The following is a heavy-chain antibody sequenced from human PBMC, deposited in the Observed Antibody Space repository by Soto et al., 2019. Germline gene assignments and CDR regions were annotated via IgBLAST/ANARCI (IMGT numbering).Heavy chain of an antibody. J-gene: IGHJ4*02. CDR2: ILNDGSNE. V-gene: IGHV3-33*01. D-gene: IGHD4-17*01. CDR1: GFIFSRFG. Sequence: QVQLVESGGGVVQPGTSLRLSCAASGFIFSRFGMHWVRQAPGKGLEWVGVILNDGSNEKYADSVKGRFTISRDNSKNTLYLQMNSLRAEDTAVYYCARDDDFDDNGLDYWGQGTLVTVSS. CDR3: ARDDDFDDNGLDY.